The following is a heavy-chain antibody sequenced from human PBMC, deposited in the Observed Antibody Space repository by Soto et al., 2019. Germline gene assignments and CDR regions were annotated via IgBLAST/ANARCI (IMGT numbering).Heavy chain of an antibody. CDR2: IYHSGTT. D-gene: IGHD4-17*01. J-gene: IGHJ5*02. Sequence: SETLSLTCVVSGDSISSGYYWAWIRQPPGKGLEWIGSIYHSGTTYYNPSLKSRVIISVDTSKNQFSLKLSSVTAADTAVYYCARAPHDYGGNSGWFDPWGQGTLVTVSS. CDR1: GDSISSGYY. V-gene: IGHV4-38-2*01. CDR3: ARAPHDYGGNSGWFDP.